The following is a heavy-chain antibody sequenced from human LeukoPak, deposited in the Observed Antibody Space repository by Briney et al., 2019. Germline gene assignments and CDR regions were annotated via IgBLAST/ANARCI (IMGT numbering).Heavy chain of an antibody. CDR2: ISVSATNT. D-gene: IGHD3-22*01. V-gene: IGHV3-23*01. CDR1: GFTFSSFD. J-gene: IGHJ1*01. Sequence: GGSLRLSCAASGFTFSSFDMTWVRQAPGKGLEWFSTISVSATNTYYADSVKGRFIISRDNSKNTLYLQMNSLRADDTAVYYCATITSMRVVLISWGQGTLVTVSS. CDR3: ATITSMRVVLIS.